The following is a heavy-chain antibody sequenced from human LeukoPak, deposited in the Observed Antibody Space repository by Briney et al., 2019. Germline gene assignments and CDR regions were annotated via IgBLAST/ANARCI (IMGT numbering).Heavy chain of an antibody. D-gene: IGHD3-22*01. CDR1: GGSFSGYY. CDR2: ISHSGST. CDR3: ARGHPPFSYYYDSSGYYYYFDY. Sequence: SETLSLTCAVYGGSFSGYYWSWIRQPPGKGLEWIGEISHSGSTNYNPSLKSRVTISVDTSKNQFSLKLSSVTAADTAVYYCARGHPPFSYYYDSSGYYYYFDYWGQGTLVTVSS. J-gene: IGHJ4*02. V-gene: IGHV4-34*01.